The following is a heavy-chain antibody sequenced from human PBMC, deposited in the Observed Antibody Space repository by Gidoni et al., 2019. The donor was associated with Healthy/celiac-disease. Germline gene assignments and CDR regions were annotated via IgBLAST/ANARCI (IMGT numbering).Heavy chain of an antibody. D-gene: IGHD4-17*01. CDR1: GYSFTSYW. V-gene: IGHV5-51*01. J-gene: IGHJ6*02. CDR3: ARHLAAPWSDYGGNSELFSGMDV. Sequence: EVQLVQSGAEVKKPGESLKISCKGSGYSFTSYWIGWVSQMPGKGLEWMGIIYPGDSDTRYSPSFQGQVTISADKSISTAYLQWSSLKASDTAMYYCARHLAAPWSDYGGNSELFSGMDVWGQGTTVTVSS. CDR2: IYPGDSDT.